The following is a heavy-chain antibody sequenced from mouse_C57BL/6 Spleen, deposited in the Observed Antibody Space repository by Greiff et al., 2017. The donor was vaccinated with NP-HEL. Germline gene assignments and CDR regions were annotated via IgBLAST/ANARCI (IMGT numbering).Heavy chain of an antibody. CDR2: ISSGSSTI. V-gene: IGHV5-17*01. CDR3: ARAPFAY. J-gene: IGHJ3*01. CDR1: GFTFSDYG. Sequence: EVKLMESGGGLVKPGGSLKLSCAASGFTFSDYGMHWVRQAPEQGLEWVAYISSGSSTIYYADTVKGRFTISRDNAKNTLFLQMTSLRSEDTAMYYCARAPFAYWGQGTLVTVSA.